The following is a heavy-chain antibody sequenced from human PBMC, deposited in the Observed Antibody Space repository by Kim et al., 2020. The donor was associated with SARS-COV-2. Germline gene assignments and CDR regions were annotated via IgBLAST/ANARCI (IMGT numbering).Heavy chain of an antibody. V-gene: IGHV1-18*01. CDR3: AREGYSYGTFDY. J-gene: IGHJ4*02. Sequence: NYAQTLQGRVTMTTDTSTSTAHMELRSLRSDDTAVYYCAREGYSYGTFDYWGQGTLVTVSS. D-gene: IGHD5-18*01.